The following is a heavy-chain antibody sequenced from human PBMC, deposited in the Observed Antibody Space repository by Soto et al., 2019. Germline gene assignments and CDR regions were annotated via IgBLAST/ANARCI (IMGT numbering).Heavy chain of an antibody. CDR3: ARDTLHYDFWSGYPTKYNYYYYGMDV. CDR1: GGTFSSYA. D-gene: IGHD3-3*01. V-gene: IGHV1-69*01. CDR2: IIPIFGTA. Sequence: QVQLVQSGAEVQKPGSSVKVSCKASGGTFSSYAISWVRQAPGQGLEWMGGIIPIFGTANYAQKFQGRVTITADESTSTAYMELSSLRSEDTAVYYCARDTLHYDFWSGYPTKYNYYYYGMDVWGQGTTVTVSS. J-gene: IGHJ6*02.